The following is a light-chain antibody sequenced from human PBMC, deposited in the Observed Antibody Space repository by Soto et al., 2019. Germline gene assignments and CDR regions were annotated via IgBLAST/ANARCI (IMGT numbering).Light chain of an antibody. CDR3: QSYDSSLSAFYV. CDR1: SSNIGAGYD. V-gene: IGLV1-40*01. Sequence: QAVVTQPPSVSGAPGQRVTISCTGSSSNIGAGYDVHWYQQLPGTAPKLLIYGNSNRPSGVPDRLSGSKSGTSASLAITGLQAEDEADYYCQSYDSSLSAFYVFGTGTKLTVL. CDR2: GNS. J-gene: IGLJ1*01.